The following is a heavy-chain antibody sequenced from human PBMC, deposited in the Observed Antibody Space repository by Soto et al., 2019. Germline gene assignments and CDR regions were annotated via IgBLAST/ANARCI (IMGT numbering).Heavy chain of an antibody. CDR2: INAGNGNT. D-gene: IGHD4-17*01. J-gene: IGHJ5*02. Sequence: ASVKVSCKASGYTFTSYAMHWVRHAPGQRREWMGWINAGNGNTKYSQKFQGRVTITRDTSASTAYMELSSLRSEDTAVYYCARSVGTTNWFDPWGRGTLVTVSS. V-gene: IGHV1-3*01. CDR3: ARSVGTTNWFDP. CDR1: GYTFTSYA.